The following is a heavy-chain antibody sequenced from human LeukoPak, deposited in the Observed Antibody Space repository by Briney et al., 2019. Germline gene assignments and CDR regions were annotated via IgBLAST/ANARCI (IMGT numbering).Heavy chain of an antibody. CDR1: GYTFTDYY. CDR3: AVAPGDY. CDR2: INPNSDYT. J-gene: IGHJ4*02. Sequence: ASVRVSCKASGYTFTDYYIHWVRQAPGQGLEWMGWINPNSDYTFYAQKFQGRVTLTRDTSISTVYLELTTLTSDDTALYYCAVAPGDYWGQGTLVSVSS. D-gene: IGHD2-21*01. V-gene: IGHV1-2*02.